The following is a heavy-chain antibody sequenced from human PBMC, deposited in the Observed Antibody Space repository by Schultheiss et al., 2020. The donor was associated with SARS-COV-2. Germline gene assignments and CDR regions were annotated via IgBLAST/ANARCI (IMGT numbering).Heavy chain of an antibody. CDR2: ISYDGSNK. V-gene: IGHV3-30-3*01. Sequence: GGSLRLSCAASGFTVSSYAMHWVRQAPGKGLEWVAVISYDGSNKYYADSVKGRFTISRDNAKNSLYLQMNSLRAEDTAVYYCARDPHYDILTGYPPAGYYYYGMDVWGQGTTVTVSS. CDR3: ARDPHYDILTGYPPAGYYYYGMDV. CDR1: GFTVSSYA. J-gene: IGHJ6*02. D-gene: IGHD3-9*01.